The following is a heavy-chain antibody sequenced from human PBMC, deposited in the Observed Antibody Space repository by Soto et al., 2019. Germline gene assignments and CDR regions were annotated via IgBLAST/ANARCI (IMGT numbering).Heavy chain of an antibody. CDR3: ASPDFWSGYPEGYSDV. CDR1: GGSISSSGYY. V-gene: IGHV4-39*01. J-gene: IGHJ6*04. Sequence: SETLSLTCTVSGGSISSSGYYWGWIRQPPGKGLEWIGSIYYSGSTYYNPSLKSRVTISVDTSKNQFSLKLSSVTAADTAVYYCASPDFWSGYPEGYSDVWGKGTTVTVSS. D-gene: IGHD3-3*01. CDR2: IYYSGST.